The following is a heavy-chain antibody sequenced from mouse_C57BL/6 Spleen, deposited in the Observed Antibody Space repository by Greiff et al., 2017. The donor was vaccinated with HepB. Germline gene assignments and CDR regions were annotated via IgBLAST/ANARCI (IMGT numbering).Heavy chain of an antibody. CDR3: AGAGTYFDV. V-gene: IGHV1-82*01. Sequence: QVQLQQSGPELVKPGASVKISCKASGYAFSSSWMNWVKQRPGKGLEWIGRIYPGDGDTNYNGKFKGKATLTADKSSSTAYMQLSSLTSEDSAVYFCAGAGTYFDVWCTGTTVTVSS. CDR2: IYPGDGDT. D-gene: IGHD4-1*01. CDR1: GYAFSSSW. J-gene: IGHJ1*03.